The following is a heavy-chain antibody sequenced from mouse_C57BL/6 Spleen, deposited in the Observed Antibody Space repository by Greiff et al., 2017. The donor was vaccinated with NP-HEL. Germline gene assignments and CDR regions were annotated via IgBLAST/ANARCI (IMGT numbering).Heavy chain of an antibody. CDR1: GFTFSDYG. D-gene: IGHD1-1*01. J-gene: IGHJ4*01. CDR3: ARGLRFYYAMDY. Sequence: EVKVEESGGGLVKPGGSLKLSCAASGFTFSDYGMHWVRQAPEKGLEWVAYISSGSSTIYYADTVKGRFTISRDNAKNTLFLQMTSLRSEDTAMYYCARGLRFYYAMDYWGQGTSVTVSS. CDR2: ISSGSSTI. V-gene: IGHV5-17*01.